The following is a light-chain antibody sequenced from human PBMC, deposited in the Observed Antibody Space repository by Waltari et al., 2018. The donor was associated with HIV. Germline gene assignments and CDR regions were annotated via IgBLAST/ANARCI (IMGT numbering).Light chain of an antibody. CDR3: SSYTSSNTLVV. CDR2: EVS. V-gene: IGLV2-14*01. Sequence: QSALTQPASVSGSPGQAITISCTATSSDVGDYNYVSWYKQRPGKAPKLISYEVSHRPSGVSSRFSGSKSGNTASLTISGLQAEDEADYFCSSYTSSNTLVVFGGGTKLTVL. CDR1: SSDVGDYNY. J-gene: IGLJ2*01.